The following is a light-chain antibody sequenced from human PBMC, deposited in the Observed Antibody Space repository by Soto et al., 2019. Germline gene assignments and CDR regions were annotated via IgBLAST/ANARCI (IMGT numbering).Light chain of an antibody. CDR1: SSNVGSYKL. CDR3: CSSGGSPTYV. J-gene: IGLJ1*01. CDR2: EVN. V-gene: IGLV2-23*02. Sequence: QSVLTQPASVSGSPGQSITIFCTGTSSNVGSYKLVSWYQQHPGKARKLMIFEVNKRTSGVSNRFSGSKSGNTASLTISGLQVEDEADYYCCSSGGSPTYVFGTGTKVT.